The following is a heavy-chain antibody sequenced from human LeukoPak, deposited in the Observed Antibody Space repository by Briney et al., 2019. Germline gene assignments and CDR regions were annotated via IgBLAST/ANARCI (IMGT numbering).Heavy chain of an antibody. CDR3: ARRPTSYYYDSSGQKWYYFDY. J-gene: IGHJ4*02. CDR2: INHSGST. D-gene: IGHD3-22*01. Sequence: PSETLSLTCAVYGGSFSGYYWSWIRQPTGKGLEWIGEINHSGSTNYNPSLKSRVTISVDTSKNQFSLKLSSVTAADTAVYYCARRPTSYYYDSSGQKWYYFDYWGQGTLVTVSS. V-gene: IGHV4-34*01. CDR1: GGSFSGYY.